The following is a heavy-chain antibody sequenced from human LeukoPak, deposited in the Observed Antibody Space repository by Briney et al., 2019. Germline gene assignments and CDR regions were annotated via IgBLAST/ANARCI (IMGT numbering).Heavy chain of an antibody. CDR2: IYYSGST. J-gene: IGHJ3*02. V-gene: IGHV4-59*01. D-gene: IGHD2-15*01. CDR3: ARSYCGGGSCGAFDI. Sequence: KPSETLSLTCTVSGGSISSYYWSWIRQPPGKGLEWIGYIYYSGSTNYNPSLKSRVTISVDTSKNQFSLRLSSVTAADTAVYYCARSYCGGGSCGAFDIWGQGTMVTVSS. CDR1: GGSISSYY.